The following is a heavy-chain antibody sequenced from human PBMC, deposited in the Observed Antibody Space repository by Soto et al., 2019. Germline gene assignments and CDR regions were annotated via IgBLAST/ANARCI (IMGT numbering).Heavy chain of an antibody. CDR1: GFTFSSYE. J-gene: IGHJ3*02. D-gene: IGHD1-26*01. CDR3: ARSLSGSWDAFDI. Sequence: PGGSLRLSCAASGFTFSSYEMNWVRQAPGKGLEWVSYISSSGSTIYYADSVKGRFTISRDNAKNSLYLQMNSLRAEDTAVYYCARSLSGSWDAFDIWGQGTMVTVSS. V-gene: IGHV3-48*03. CDR2: ISSSGSTI.